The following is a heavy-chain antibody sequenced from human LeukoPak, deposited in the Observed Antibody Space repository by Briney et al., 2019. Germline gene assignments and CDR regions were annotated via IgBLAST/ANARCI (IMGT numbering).Heavy chain of an antibody. CDR2: INSDGSSA. D-gene: IGHD6-19*01. CDR1: GFSFNSYW. Sequence: PGESLRLSCAASGFSFNSYWIHWVRQAPGKGLVWVSHINSDGSSATYADSVKGRLTISRDNAKNTVYLQMNSLRAEDTAVYYCARGGVGCFDYWGQGALVTVSS. CDR3: ARGGVGCFDY. V-gene: IGHV3-74*01. J-gene: IGHJ4*02.